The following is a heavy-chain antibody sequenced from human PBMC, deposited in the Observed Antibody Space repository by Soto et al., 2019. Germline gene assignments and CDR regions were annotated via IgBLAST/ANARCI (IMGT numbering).Heavy chain of an antibody. J-gene: IGHJ5*02. D-gene: IGHD1-20*01. V-gene: IGHV3-11*01. Sequence: GRSMRLPCAVAGFTFSDYYMSWIRQAPGKGLEWVSYISSSGSTIYYADSVKGRFTISRDNAKNSLYLQMNSLRAEDTAVYYCARDRAGMSIWFDPWGQGTLVTVSS. CDR2: ISSSGSTI. CDR3: ARDRAGMSIWFDP. CDR1: GFTFSDYY.